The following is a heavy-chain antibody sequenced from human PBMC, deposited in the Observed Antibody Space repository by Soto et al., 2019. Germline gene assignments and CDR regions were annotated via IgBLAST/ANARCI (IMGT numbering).Heavy chain of an antibody. CDR3: ARGSGIVSHFDY. J-gene: IGHJ4*02. Sequence: SVKVSCKASGGTFSSFAISWVRQAPGQGLEWMGGIIPPFGTANYAQKFQGRVTITADESTNTASMELYSLRSEDTAVYFCARGSGIVSHFDYWGQGTLVTVSS. CDR2: IIPPFGTA. V-gene: IGHV1-69*13. CDR1: GGTFSSFA. D-gene: IGHD1-26*01.